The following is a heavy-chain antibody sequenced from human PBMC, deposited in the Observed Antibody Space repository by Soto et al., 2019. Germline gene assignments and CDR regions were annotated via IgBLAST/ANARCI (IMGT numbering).Heavy chain of an antibody. CDR3: ARESRYCSGGSCSTQHAFDI. V-gene: IGHV3-30-3*01. CDR1: GFTLSGYA. D-gene: IGHD2-15*01. Sequence: GGSLRLSCAASGFTLSGYAMHWVRQAPGKGLEWVAVISSDGSNKYYADSVKGRFTISRDNSKNTLYLQMNSLRTEDTAVFYCARESRYCSGGSCSTQHAFDIWGQGTMVTVSS. CDR2: ISSDGSNK. J-gene: IGHJ3*02.